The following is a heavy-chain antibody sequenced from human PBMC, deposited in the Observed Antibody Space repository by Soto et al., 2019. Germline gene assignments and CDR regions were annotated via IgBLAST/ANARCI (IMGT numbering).Heavy chain of an antibody. CDR2: ISYDGSNK. J-gene: IGHJ3*02. CDR1: GFTFSSYG. Sequence: QVQLVESGGGVVQAGRSLRLSCAASGFTFSSYGMHWVRQAPGKGLEWVAVISYDGSNKYYADSVKGRFTISRDNSKNTLYLQMNSLRAEDTAVYYCAKVGYCSSTSCSNDAFDIWGQGTMVTVSS. CDR3: AKVGYCSSTSCSNDAFDI. D-gene: IGHD2-2*01. V-gene: IGHV3-30*18.